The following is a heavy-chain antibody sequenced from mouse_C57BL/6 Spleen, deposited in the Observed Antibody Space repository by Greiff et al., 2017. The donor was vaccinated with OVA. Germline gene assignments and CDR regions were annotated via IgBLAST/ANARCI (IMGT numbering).Heavy chain of an antibody. CDR3: ARNYYGSSYPRYAMDD. CDR1: GYTFTSYW. J-gene: IGHJ4*01. CDR2: IYPGSGST. D-gene: IGHD1-1*01. Sequence: QVQLQQPGAELVKPGASVKMSCKASGYTFTSYWITWVKQRPGQGLEWIGDIYPGSGSTNYNEKFKSKATFTVDTSSSAAYMQLRSLTSEDSAVYYCARNYYGSSYPRYAMDDWGQGTSVTVSS. V-gene: IGHV1-55*01.